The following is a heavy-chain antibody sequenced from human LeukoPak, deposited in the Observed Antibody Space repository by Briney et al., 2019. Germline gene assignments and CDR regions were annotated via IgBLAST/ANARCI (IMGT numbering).Heavy chain of an antibody. CDR3: STDRDHVSSIRFDY. CDR2: IYISGST. Sequence: PSETLSLICSFSGDANSRLSGLGIRQPAGKGLEYIGRIYISGSTNYNPSLKSRVTMSLDTSKNQFSLKLSSVTAADTAVYYCSTDRDHVSSIRFDYWCRGTLVTVSS. D-gene: IGHD2-21*02. J-gene: IGHJ4*02. CDR1: GDANSRLS. V-gene: IGHV4-4*07.